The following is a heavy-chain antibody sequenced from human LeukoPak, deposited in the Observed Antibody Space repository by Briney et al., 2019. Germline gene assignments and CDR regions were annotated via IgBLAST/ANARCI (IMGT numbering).Heavy chain of an antibody. Sequence: SETLSLTCTVSGGSISSSSYYWGWIRQPPGKGLEWLGSIYYSGSTYYNPSLTSRVTISVDTSKNQFSLKLSSVTAADTAVYYCARAGYYDSSGYSLQGIDLWGRGTLVTVSS. CDR3: ARAGYYDSSGYSLQGIDL. J-gene: IGHJ2*01. CDR2: IYYSGST. V-gene: IGHV4-39*07. D-gene: IGHD3-22*01. CDR1: GGSISSSSYY.